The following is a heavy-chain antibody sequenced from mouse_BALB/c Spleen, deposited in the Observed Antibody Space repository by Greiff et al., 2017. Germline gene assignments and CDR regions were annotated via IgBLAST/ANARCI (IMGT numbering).Heavy chain of an antibody. J-gene: IGHJ2*01. V-gene: IGHV1-80*01. Sequence: VQLQQSGAELVRPGSSVKISCKASGYAFSSYWMNWVKQRPGQGLEWIGQIYPGDGDTNYNGKFKGKATLTADKSSSTAYMQLSSLTSEDSAVYFCARRVYGKGDYFDYWGQGTTRTVSA. CDR1: GYAFSSYW. CDR2: IYPGDGDT. D-gene: IGHD2-1*01. CDR3: ARRVYGKGDYFDY.